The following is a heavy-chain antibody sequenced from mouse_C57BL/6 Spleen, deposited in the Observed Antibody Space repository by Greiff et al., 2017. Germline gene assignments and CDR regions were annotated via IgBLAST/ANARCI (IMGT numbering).Heavy chain of an antibody. CDR2: IDPSDSYT. D-gene: IGHD2-5*01. Sequence: QVQLQQPGAELVKPGASVKLSCKASGYTFTSYWMQWVKQRPGQGLEWIGEIDPSDSYTNYNQKFKGKATLTVDTSSSTAYMQLSSLTSEDSAVDYCARGGVSKYEAYWGQGTLVTVSA. CDR3: ARGGVSKYEAY. J-gene: IGHJ3*01. CDR1: GYTFTSYW. V-gene: IGHV1-50*01.